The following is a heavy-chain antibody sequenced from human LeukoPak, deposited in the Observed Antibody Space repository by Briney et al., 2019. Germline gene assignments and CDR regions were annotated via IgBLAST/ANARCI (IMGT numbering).Heavy chain of an antibody. CDR1: GFTFSSYS. J-gene: IGHJ5*02. CDR3: ARDQSVLLWFGESNWFDP. Sequence: GGSLRLSCAASGFTFSSYSMNWVRQAPGKGLEWVSYISSSSTIYYADSVKGRFTISRDNAKNSLYLQMNSLRAEDTAVYYCARDQSVLLWFGESNWFDPWGQGTLVIVSS. D-gene: IGHD3-10*01. V-gene: IGHV3-48*01. CDR2: ISSSSTI.